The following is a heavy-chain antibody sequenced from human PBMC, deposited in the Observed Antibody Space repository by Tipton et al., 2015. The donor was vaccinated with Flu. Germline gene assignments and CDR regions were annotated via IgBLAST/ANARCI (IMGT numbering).Heavy chain of an antibody. J-gene: IGHJ4*02. CDR3: ASAPTMTTFFF. V-gene: IGHV4-59*08. Sequence: LRLSCSVSGASISDYYWNWIQQRPGKGLEWLAHISYSGTTDYNPSLKSRLTVSADTSKNQFSLKLTSVTATDTAIYYCASAPTMTTFFFWGQGTLVTVSS. CDR1: GASISDYY. CDR2: ISYSGTT. D-gene: IGHD4-17*01.